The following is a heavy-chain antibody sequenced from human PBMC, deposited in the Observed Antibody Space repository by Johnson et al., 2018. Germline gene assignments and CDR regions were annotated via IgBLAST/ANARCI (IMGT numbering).Heavy chain of an antibody. CDR1: GFTFSDHY. J-gene: IGHJ3*01. D-gene: IGHD3-10*01. V-gene: IGHV3-11*01. Sequence: QVQLQESGGTLVRPGGSLRLSCAVSGFTFSDHYMAWIRQAPGRGLEYLAYISTGGTVIFYSDSVNGRFTISRDDAGNSLFLQMKNLRPEDPGIYYCARDGETDTPPAGFGVWGQGPTGTVSS. CDR3: ARDGETDTPPAGFGV. CDR2: ISTGGTVI.